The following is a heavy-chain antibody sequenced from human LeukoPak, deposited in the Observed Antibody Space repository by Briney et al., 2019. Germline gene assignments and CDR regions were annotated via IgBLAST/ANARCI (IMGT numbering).Heavy chain of an antibody. D-gene: IGHD6-13*01. J-gene: IGHJ4*02. CDR1: GFTFSSYA. Sequence: GGSLRLSCAASGFTFSSYAMSWVRQAPGEGLEWVSAISGSGGSTYYADSVKGRFTISRDKSKNTLYLQMNSLRAEDTAVYYCAKDQGYSSSWFDYWGQGTLVTVSS. CDR3: AKDQGYSSSWFDY. V-gene: IGHV3-23*01. CDR2: ISGSGGST.